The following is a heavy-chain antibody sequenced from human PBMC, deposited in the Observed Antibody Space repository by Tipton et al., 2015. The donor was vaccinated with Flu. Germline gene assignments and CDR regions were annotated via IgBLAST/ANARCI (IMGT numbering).Heavy chain of an antibody. Sequence: TLSLTCTVSGGFISSYYWNWIRQSPGRGLEWIGYIYNNEYTKYNPSLKSRVTISVDASMSQFSLHLTSVTAADTAVYYCARDQGFGGGLTYDYYAMDVWGQGATVTVSS. J-gene: IGHJ6*02. CDR3: ARDQGFGGGLTYDYYAMDV. CDR1: GGFISSYY. CDR2: IYNNEYT. D-gene: IGHD3-10*01. V-gene: IGHV4-59*12.